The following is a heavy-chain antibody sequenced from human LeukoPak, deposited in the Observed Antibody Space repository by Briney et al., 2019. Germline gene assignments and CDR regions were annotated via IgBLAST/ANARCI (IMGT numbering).Heavy chain of an antibody. V-gene: IGHV4-59*01. J-gene: IGHJ3*02. CDR3: ATSISGTTYAFDI. CDR2: IYYSGST. Sequence: SETLSLTCTVSGGFISTYYWSWIRQPPGKGLEWIGYIYYSGSTNYNPSLKSRVTISVDTSKNQFSLKLTSVTAADTAVYYCATSISGTTYAFDIWGQGTMVTVSS. CDR1: GGFISTYY. D-gene: IGHD1-14*01.